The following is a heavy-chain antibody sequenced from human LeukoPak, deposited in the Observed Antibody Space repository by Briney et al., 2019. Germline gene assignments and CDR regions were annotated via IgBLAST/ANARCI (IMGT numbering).Heavy chain of an antibody. Sequence: GGSLRLSCADSQFTFNGSWMNWVRHAPGKGLEWVANMDPTGSQKHYVDSVRGRFTLSKDNPGASLYLDMHSLRAEDTAIYYCAIWTSGNYWGQGTLVTVSS. CDR1: QFTFNGSW. CDR3: AIWTSGNY. CDR2: MDPTGSQK. J-gene: IGHJ4*02. V-gene: IGHV3-7*01. D-gene: IGHD1-1*01.